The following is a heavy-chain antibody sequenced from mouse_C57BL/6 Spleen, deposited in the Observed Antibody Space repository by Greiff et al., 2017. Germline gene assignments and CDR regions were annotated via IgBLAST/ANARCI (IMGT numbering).Heavy chain of an antibody. CDR2: IYPGDGDT. Sequence: VKLVESGPELVKPGASVKISCKASGYAFSSSWMNWVKQRPGKGLEWIGRIYPGDGDTNYNGKFKGKATLTADKSSSTAYMQLSSLTSEDSAVYFCARFYYDGSSHYAMDYWGQGTSVTVSS. J-gene: IGHJ4*01. D-gene: IGHD1-1*01. CDR1: GYAFSSSW. V-gene: IGHV1-82*01. CDR3: ARFYYDGSSHYAMDY.